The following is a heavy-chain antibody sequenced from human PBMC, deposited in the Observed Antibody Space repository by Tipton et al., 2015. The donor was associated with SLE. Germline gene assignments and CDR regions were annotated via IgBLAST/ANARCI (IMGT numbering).Heavy chain of an antibody. CDR2: IHSSGST. CDR3: ARGERYASDWSDGQSYYFDF. V-gene: IGHV4-4*07. CDR1: GVSISNFY. Sequence: TLSLTCTVSGVSISNFYWSWIRQPAGKGLEWIGQIHSSGSTDYNPSLKSRVTMSLDTSKNQFSLQLSSVTAADTAVYHCARGERYASDWSDGQSYYFDFWGQGSLVTVSS. D-gene: IGHD6-19*01. J-gene: IGHJ4*02.